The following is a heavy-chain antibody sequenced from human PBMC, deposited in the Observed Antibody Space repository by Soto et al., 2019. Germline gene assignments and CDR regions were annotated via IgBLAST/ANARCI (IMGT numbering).Heavy chain of an antibody. D-gene: IGHD3-22*01. CDR2: ISGSGGST. J-gene: IGHJ6*02. CDR3: AKVIGYDSSGYYLYGMDV. CDR1: GFTFSSYA. V-gene: IGHV3-23*01. Sequence: GGSLRLSCAASGFTFSSYAMSWVRQAPGKGLEWVSAISGSGGSTYYADSVKGRFTISRDNSKNTLYLQMNSLRAEDTAVYYCAKVIGYDSSGYYLYGMDVWGQGTTVTVSS.